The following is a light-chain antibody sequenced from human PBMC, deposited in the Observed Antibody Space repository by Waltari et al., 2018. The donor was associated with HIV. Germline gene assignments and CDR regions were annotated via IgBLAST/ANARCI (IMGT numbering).Light chain of an antibody. CDR2: DVS. CDR1: QSVNGY. J-gene: IGKJ1*01. V-gene: IGKV3-11*01. CDR3: QQRRTWPQT. Sequence: DIVLTQSPAPLSLSPGESATPSCRASQSVNGYLAWYQQKVGQAPRLLIYDVSNRATGIPARFSGSGSGTDFTLTISSLEPEDFAVYYCQQRRTWPQTFGQGTKVEIK.